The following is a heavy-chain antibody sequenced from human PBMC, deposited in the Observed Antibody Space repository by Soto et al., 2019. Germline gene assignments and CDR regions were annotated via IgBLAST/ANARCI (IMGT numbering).Heavy chain of an antibody. D-gene: IGHD2-21*02. CDR2: INPSGGST. CDR3: ARDHHHMVVVTARYYYYGMDV. J-gene: IGHJ6*02. Sequence: QVQLVQSGAEVKKPGASVKVSCKASGYTFTSYYMHWVRQAPGQGLEWMGIINPSGGSTSYAQKCPGRVTMTRDTSTSTVYMELSSLRSEDTAVYYCARDHHHMVVVTARYYYYGMDVWGQGTTVTVSS. CDR1: GYTFTSYY. V-gene: IGHV1-46*01.